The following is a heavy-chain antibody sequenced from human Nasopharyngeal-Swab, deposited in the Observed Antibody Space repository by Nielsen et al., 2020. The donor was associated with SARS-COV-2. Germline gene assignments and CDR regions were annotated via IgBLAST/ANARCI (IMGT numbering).Heavy chain of an antibody. J-gene: IGHJ5*02. CDR1: GGSISSYY. CDR3: ARGTITMIPRPRPPRMFDP. Sequence: SETLSLTCTVSGGSISSYYWSWIRQPPGKGLEWIGYIYYSGSTNYNPSLKSRVTISVDTSKNQFSLKLSSVTAADTAVYYCARGTITMIPRPRPPRMFDPWGQGTLVTVSS. D-gene: IGHD3-22*01. V-gene: IGHV4-59*12. CDR2: IYYSGST.